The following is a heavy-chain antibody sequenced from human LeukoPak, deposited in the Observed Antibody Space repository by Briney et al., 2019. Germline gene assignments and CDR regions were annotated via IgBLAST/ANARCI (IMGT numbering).Heavy chain of an antibody. J-gene: IGHJ3*02. CDR2: ISGDGGST. V-gene: IGHV3-43*02. CDR1: GFTFDDYA. CDR3: AKDKGYGGNDGDAFDI. D-gene: IGHD4/OR15-4a*01. Sequence: PGGSLRLSRAASGFTFDDYAMHWVRQAPGKGLEWVSLISGDGGSTYYADSVKGRFTISRDNSKNSLYLQMNSLRTEDTALYYCAKDKGYGGNDGDAFDIWGQGTMVTVSS.